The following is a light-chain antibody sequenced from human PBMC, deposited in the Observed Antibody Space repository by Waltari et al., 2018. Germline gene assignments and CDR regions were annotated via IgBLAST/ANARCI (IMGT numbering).Light chain of an antibody. J-gene: IGLJ1*01. CDR1: NIESKS. CDR3: QVWDANNDPGV. Sequence: SYVLTQPPSVSVAPGETATITCGGKNIESKSVHWYRPRPGPAPVLVISYDSDRPSGIPERFSGSNSGNTATLTISRVEAGDEADYYCQVWDANNDPGVFGTGTEVTVL. V-gene: IGLV3-21*01. CDR2: YDS.